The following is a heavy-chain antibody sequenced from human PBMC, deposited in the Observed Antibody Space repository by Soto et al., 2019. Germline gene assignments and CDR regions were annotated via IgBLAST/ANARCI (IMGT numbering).Heavy chain of an antibody. CDR2: LYYSGST. J-gene: IGHJ1*01. CDR1: GGSISSSSYY. CDR3: ASPRTYQH. V-gene: IGHV4-39*01. Sequence: QLQLQESGPGLVKPSETLSLTCTVSGGSISSSSYYWGWIRQPPGKGLEWIGSLYYSGSTYYNPSLKSRVTMSVDTSKNQFSLKLSSVTAADTAVYYCASPRTYQHWGQGTLVTVSS.